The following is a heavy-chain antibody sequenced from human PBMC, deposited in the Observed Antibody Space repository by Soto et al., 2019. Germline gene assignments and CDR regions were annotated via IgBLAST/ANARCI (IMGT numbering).Heavy chain of an antibody. Sequence: GGSLRLSCAASGFTFSSYSMNWVRQAPGKGLEWVSSISSSSSYIYYADSGKGRFTISRDNAKNSLYLQMNSLRAEDTAVYYCARRRYCSGGSCRTDDYWGQGTLVTVSS. V-gene: IGHV3-21*01. D-gene: IGHD2-15*01. J-gene: IGHJ4*02. CDR3: ARRRYCSGGSCRTDDY. CDR1: GFTFSSYS. CDR2: ISSSSSYI.